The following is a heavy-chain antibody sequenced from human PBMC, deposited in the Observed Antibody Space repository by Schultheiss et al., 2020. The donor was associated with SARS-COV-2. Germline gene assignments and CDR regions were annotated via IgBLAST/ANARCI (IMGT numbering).Heavy chain of an antibody. CDR1: GFTFSSYA. D-gene: IGHD1-26*01. CDR3: ARDFGSYGVGPYYYYGMDV. V-gene: IGHV3-30*01. Sequence: GGSLRLSCAASGFTFSSYAMHWVRQAPGKGLEWVAVISYDGSNKYYADSVKGRFTISRDNSKNTLYLQMNSLRAEDTAVYYCARDFGSYGVGPYYYYGMDVWGQGTTVTVSS. CDR2: ISYDGSNK. J-gene: IGHJ6*02.